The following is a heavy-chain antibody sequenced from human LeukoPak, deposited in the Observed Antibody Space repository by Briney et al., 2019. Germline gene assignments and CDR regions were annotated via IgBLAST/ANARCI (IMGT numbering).Heavy chain of an antibody. CDR3: ARQKGDDYDP. Sequence: PGGSLRLSCAASGFTFSSYWMCWVRQAPGKGLEWVAIIKQDGSDKYYVDSVEGRFIISRDNAKNSLYLQMNSLRAEDTAVYYCARQKGDDYDPWGQGTLVTVSS. V-gene: IGHV3-7*01. J-gene: IGHJ5*02. CDR2: IKQDGSDK. D-gene: IGHD3-16*01. CDR1: GFTFSSYW.